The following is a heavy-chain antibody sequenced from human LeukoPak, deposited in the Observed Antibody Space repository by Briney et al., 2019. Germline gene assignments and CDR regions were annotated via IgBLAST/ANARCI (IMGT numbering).Heavy chain of an antibody. CDR3: ARPTYYYGSGSTY. D-gene: IGHD3-10*01. Sequence: SETLSLTCTVSGGSVSSSSYYWAWIRQPPGKGLEWIGSIYYSGSTYYNPSLKSRVTISVDTSKNQFSLKLTSVTAAGTAVYYCARPTYYYGSGSTYWGQGTLVTVSS. CDR2: IYYSGST. CDR1: GGSVSSSSYY. J-gene: IGHJ4*02. V-gene: IGHV4-39*01.